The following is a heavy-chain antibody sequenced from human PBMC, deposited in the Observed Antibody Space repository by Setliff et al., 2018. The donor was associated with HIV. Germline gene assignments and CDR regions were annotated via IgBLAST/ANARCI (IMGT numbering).Heavy chain of an antibody. J-gene: IGHJ3*02. Sequence: GSLRLSCAASGFTFSSYAMTWVRQAPGKGLEWVGRIKSKTDGGTTDYAAPVKGRFTISRDDSKNTLYLQMNSLKTEDTAVYYCTTDLGGYCSGYYYRAAFYIWGQGTMVTVSS. D-gene: IGHD3-22*01. CDR3: TTDLGGYCSGYYYRAAFYI. V-gene: IGHV3-15*01. CDR1: GFTFSSYA. CDR2: IKSKTDGGTT.